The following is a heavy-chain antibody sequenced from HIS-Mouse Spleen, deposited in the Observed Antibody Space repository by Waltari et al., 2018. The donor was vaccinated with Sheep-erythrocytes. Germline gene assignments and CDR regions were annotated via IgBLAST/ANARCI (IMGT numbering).Heavy chain of an antibody. CDR3: AQTGATTPHFDY. D-gene: IGHD1-26*01. CDR1: GGTFSSYA. V-gene: IGHV1-69*04. CDR2: SIPILGIA. Sequence: QVQLVQSGAEVKKPGSSVKVSCKASGGTFSSYAISWVRQAPGQGLEWMGRSIPILGIANYAQKFQCRVTITADKSTSTAYMELSSLRSEDTAVYYCAQTGATTPHFDYWGQGTLVTVSS. J-gene: IGHJ4*02.